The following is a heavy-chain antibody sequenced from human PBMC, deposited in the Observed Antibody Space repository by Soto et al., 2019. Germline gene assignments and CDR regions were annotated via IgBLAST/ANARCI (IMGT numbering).Heavy chain of an antibody. Sequence: QVQLVESGGGVVQPGRSLRLSCAASGFTFSSYGMHWVRQAPGKGLEWVAVIWYDGSNKYYADSVKGRFTISRDNSKNTLYLQMNSLRVEDTAVYYCARDWGAAAGTLFEFDPLGQGTLVTVSS. CDR2: IWYDGSNK. J-gene: IGHJ5*02. D-gene: IGHD6-13*01. V-gene: IGHV3-33*01. CDR1: GFTFSSYG. CDR3: ARDWGAAAGTLFEFDP.